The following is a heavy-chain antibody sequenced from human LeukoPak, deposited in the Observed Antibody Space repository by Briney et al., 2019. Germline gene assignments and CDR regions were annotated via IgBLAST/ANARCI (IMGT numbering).Heavy chain of an antibody. Sequence: GASVKVSCKVSGYTLTELSMHWARQAPGKGLEWMGGFDPEDGETIYAQKFQGRVTMTEDTSTDTAYMELSSLRSEDTAVYYCATGPSKSYYNPKHNWFDPWGQGTLVTVSS. V-gene: IGHV1-24*01. CDR1: GYTLTELS. CDR3: ATGPSKSYYNPKHNWFDP. J-gene: IGHJ5*02. D-gene: IGHD3-10*01. CDR2: FDPEDGET.